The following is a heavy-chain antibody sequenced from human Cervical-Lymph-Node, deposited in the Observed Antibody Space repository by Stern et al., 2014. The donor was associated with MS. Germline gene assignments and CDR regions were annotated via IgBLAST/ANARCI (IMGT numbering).Heavy chain of an antibody. D-gene: IGHD2-8*01. J-gene: IGHJ6*02. Sequence: VQLVQSGGGLVQPGGSLKLSCAASGFTFSGSAMHWVRQASGKGLEWVGRIRSKANSYATAYAASVKGRFTISRDDSKNTAYLQMNSLKTEDTAVYYCTRLVTKYYYYYYGMDVWGQGTTVTVSS. CDR2: IRSKANSYAT. CDR3: TRLVTKYYYYYYGMDV. CDR1: GFTFSGSA. V-gene: IGHV3-73*01.